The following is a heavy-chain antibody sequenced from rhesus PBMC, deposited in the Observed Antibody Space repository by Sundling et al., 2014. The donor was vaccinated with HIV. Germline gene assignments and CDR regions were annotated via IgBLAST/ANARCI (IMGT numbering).Heavy chain of an antibody. D-gene: IGHD1-1*01. CDR1: GGSISSSY. CDR2: IYGSGSST. J-gene: IGHJ4*01. Sequence: QLQLQESGPGLVKPSETLSVTCAVSGGSISSSYWSWIRQAPGKGLEWIGYIYGSGSSTNYNPSLKSRVTLSVDTSKNQVSLKLSSVTAADTAVYYCARGIVQQHLDSWGQGVLVTGLL. V-gene: IGHV4-169*01. CDR3: ARGIVQQHLDS.